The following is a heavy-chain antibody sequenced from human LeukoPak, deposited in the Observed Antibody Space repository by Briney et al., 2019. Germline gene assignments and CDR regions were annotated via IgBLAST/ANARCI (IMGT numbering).Heavy chain of an antibody. CDR1: GYTFTSYG. CDR3: ARLSFMITFGGVIVIPAFDI. CDR2: ISAYNGNT. V-gene: IGHV1-18*01. J-gene: IGHJ3*02. D-gene: IGHD3-16*02. Sequence: ASVKVSCKASGYTFTSYGISWARQAPGQGLEWMGWISAYNGNTNYAQKLQGRVTMTTDTSTSTAYMELRSLRSDDTAVYYCARLSFMITFGGVIVIPAFDIWGQGTMVTVSS.